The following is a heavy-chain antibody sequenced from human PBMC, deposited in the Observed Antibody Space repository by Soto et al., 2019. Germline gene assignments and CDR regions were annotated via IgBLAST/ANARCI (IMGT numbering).Heavy chain of an antibody. CDR3: ASVLYWYSSSWYSLYFVS. D-gene: IGHD6-13*01. Sequence: SQTLSLTCAISGDSVSSNSAAWNWIRQSPSRDLEWLGRTYYRSKWYNDYAVSVKSRITINPDTSKNQFSLQLNSVTPEDTAVYYCASVLYWYSSSWYSLYFVSWGQGTLVTVS. CDR1: GDSVSSNSAA. V-gene: IGHV6-1*01. J-gene: IGHJ4*02. CDR2: TYYRSKWYN.